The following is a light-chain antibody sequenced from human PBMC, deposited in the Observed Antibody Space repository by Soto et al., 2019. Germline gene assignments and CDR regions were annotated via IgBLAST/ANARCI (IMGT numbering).Light chain of an antibody. Sequence: QSVLTQPPSASGSPGQSVTISCSGSSSDIGGYTYVSWYQHHPGKAPKLMIYEVSMRPSGVPDRFSGSKSGNTASLTVSGLQAEDEDDYYCSSFADSNSYVFGTGTKVTVL. CDR3: SSFADSNSYV. V-gene: IGLV2-8*01. J-gene: IGLJ1*01. CDR2: EVS. CDR1: SSDIGGYTY.